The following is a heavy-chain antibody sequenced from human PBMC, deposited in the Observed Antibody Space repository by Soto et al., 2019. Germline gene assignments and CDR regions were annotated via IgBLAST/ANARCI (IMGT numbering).Heavy chain of an antibody. J-gene: IGHJ6*02. CDR2: IDWDDDK. CDR3: ARGKWELPDYYYYGMDV. V-gene: IGHV2-70*01. Sequence: TLSGFSLSTSGMCVSWIRQPPGKALEWLALIDWDDDKYYSTSLKTRLTISKDTSKNQVVLTMTNMDPVDTATYYRARGKWELPDYYYYGMDVWGQGTTVTVSS. CDR1: GFSLSTSGMC. D-gene: IGHD1-26*01.